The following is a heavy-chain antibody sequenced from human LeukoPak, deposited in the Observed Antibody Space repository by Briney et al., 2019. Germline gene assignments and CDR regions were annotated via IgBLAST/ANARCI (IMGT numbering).Heavy chain of an antibody. J-gene: IGHJ6*02. CDR1: GYTFTGYY. CDR3: ARDGAATIPKVTDYYYYYGMDV. V-gene: IGHV1-2*04. D-gene: IGHD5-12*01. CDR2: INPNSGGT. Sequence: GASVKVSCKASGYTFTGYYMHWVRQAPGQGLEWMGWINPNSGGTNYAQKFQGWVTMTRDTSISTAYMELSRLRSDDTAVYYCARDGAATIPKVTDYYYYYGMDVWGQGTTVTVSS.